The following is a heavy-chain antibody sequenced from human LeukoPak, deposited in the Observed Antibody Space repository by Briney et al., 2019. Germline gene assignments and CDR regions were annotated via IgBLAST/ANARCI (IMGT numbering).Heavy chain of an antibody. CDR1: GFDFSSNW. CDR3: AKDHYWSIDY. D-gene: IGHD3-3*01. J-gene: IGHJ4*02. Sequence: GGSLRLSCAAPGFDFSSNWMHWVRHAPGQGLVWVSRIKGDGISTNYADSVKGRFTISRDNAKNTLYLQMNSLRAEDTGVYYCAKDHYWSIDYWGRGTLVTVSS. V-gene: IGHV3-74*01. CDR2: IKGDGIST.